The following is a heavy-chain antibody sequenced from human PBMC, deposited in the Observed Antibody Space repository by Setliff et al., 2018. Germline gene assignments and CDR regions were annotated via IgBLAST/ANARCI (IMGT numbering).Heavy chain of an antibody. D-gene: IGHD3-22*01. Sequence: SETLSLTCTVSGGSISSGSYYWGWIRQPPRKGLEWIGSIHYSGSTYYNPSLKSRVTISADTSNNSFSLNLFSVTAADTAVYYCARGSYYDSSGYSPDFFDYWGQGILVTVSS. CDR1: GGSISSGSYY. CDR3: ARGSYYDSSGYSPDFFDY. CDR2: IHYSGST. V-gene: IGHV4-39*02. J-gene: IGHJ4*02.